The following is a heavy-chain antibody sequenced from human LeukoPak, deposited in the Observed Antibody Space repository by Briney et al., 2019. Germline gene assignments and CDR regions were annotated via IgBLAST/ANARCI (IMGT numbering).Heavy chain of an antibody. CDR2: INHSGST. CDR3: ARENGVLWFGEFPLYYFDY. CDR1: GGSISSYY. V-gene: IGHV4-34*01. Sequence: PSETLSLTCTVSGGSISSYYWSWIRQPPGKGLEWIGEINHSGSTNYNPSLKSRVTISVDTSKNQFSLKLSSVTAADTAVYYCARENGVLWFGEFPLYYFDYWGQGTLVTVSS. D-gene: IGHD3-10*01. J-gene: IGHJ4*02.